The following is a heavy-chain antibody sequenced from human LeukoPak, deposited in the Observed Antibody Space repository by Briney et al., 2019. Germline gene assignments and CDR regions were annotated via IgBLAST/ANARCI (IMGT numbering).Heavy chain of an antibody. CDR2: ISYDGSNK. J-gene: IGHJ6*02. Sequence: GGALRLSCAASGFTFSSYGMHWVRQAPGKGLEWVAVISYDGSNKYYADSVKGRFTISRDNSKNTLYLQMNSLRAEDTAVYYCAKDLYYYDSSGYRPGYYYGMDVWGQGTTVTVSS. D-gene: IGHD3-22*01. CDR3: AKDLYYYDSSGYRPGYYYGMDV. V-gene: IGHV3-30*18. CDR1: GFTFSSYG.